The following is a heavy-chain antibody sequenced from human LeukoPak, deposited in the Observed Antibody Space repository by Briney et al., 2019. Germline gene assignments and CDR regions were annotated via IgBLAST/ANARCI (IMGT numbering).Heavy chain of an antibody. Sequence: GGSLRLSCAASGFTFSSYAMSWVRQAPGKGLEWVSAISISGENTYYADSVKGRFTISRDTSRNTLYLQMHSLRAEDTAVYYCARLISTSSSRFSDYWDQGTLVTVSS. D-gene: IGHD6-6*01. CDR1: GFTFSSYA. CDR2: ISISGENT. J-gene: IGHJ4*02. CDR3: ARLISTSSSRFSDY. V-gene: IGHV3-23*01.